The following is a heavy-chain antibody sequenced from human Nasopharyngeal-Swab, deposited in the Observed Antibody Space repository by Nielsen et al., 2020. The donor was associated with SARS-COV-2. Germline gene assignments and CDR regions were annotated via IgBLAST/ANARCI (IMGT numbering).Heavy chain of an antibody. D-gene: IGHD3-10*01. CDR2: ISGDDATI. J-gene: IGHJ6*03. V-gene: IGHV3-48*03. CDR3: AGAPSPNSFYYFMDV. Sequence: GESLKISCAGSGFTFSNYEMNWVRQAPGKGLEWISSISGDDATIYYADFVRGRFSISRDNAKKSLYLQMDSLRAEDTAVYYCAGAPSPNSFYYFMDVWGKGTTVTVSS. CDR1: GFTFSNYE.